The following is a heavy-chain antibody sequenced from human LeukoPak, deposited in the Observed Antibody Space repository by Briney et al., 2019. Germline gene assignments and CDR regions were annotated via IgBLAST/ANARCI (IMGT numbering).Heavy chain of an antibody. CDR1: GDSVAGITLA. V-gene: IGHV6-1*01. CDR2: TYYRSKWYN. D-gene: IGHD4-11*01. CDR3: VRDGRVSYWYFDL. Sequence: SQTLSLTCDISGDSVAGITLAWNWIRQSPSRGLEWLGRTYYRSKWYNDYAVSVKSRITINADTSKNQFSLQLNSVTPEDTAVYYCVRDGRVSYWYFDLLGRGTLVTVSS. J-gene: IGHJ2*01.